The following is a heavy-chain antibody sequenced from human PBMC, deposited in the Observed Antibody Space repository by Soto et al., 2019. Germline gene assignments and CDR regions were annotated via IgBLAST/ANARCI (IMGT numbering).Heavy chain of an antibody. CDR2: IYYSGST. Sequence: SETLSLTCIVSVGSFSSFCWSWIRQPPGKGLEWIGYIYYSGSTYYNPSLKSRVTISVDTSKNQFSLKLSSVTAADTAVYYCARERTGYCSGGSCYSVNYFDYWGQGTLVTVSS. D-gene: IGHD2-15*01. CDR3: ARERTGYCSGGSCYSVNYFDY. CDR1: VGSFSSFC. J-gene: IGHJ4*02. V-gene: IGHV4-59*06.